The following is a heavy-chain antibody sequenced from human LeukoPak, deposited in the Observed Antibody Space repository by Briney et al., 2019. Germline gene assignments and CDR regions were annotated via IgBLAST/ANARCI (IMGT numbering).Heavy chain of an antibody. CDR2: IWYDGSNK. CDR3: ARDGYYYDSSGSMDCYYGMDV. D-gene: IGHD3-22*01. CDR1: GFTFSSYG. V-gene: IGHV3-33*01. J-gene: IGHJ6*02. Sequence: GRSLRLSCAAAGFTFSSYGMHWVRQAPGKWLGWVAVIWYDGSNKYYADSVKGRFTSSRDNSKNTLYLQMNSLRGEETAVYCCARDGYYYDSSGSMDCYYGMDVWGQGTTVTVSS.